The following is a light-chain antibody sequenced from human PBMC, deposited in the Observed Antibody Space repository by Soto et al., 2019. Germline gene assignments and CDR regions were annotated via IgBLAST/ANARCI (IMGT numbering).Light chain of an antibody. CDR3: QQHGSSPPT. V-gene: IGKV3-20*01. CDR1: QSVSSSY. Sequence: ESVLTQSPGTLSLSPGERATLSCRASQSVSSSYLAWYQQKPGQAPRLLIYSASTRATGIPDRFSGGGSGTDFTLTISSLEPEDFAVYYCQQHGSSPPTFGGGTKVEIK. CDR2: SAS. J-gene: IGKJ4*01.